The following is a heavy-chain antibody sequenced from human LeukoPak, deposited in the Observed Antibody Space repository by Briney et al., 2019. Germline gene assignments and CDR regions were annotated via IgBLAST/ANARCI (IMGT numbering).Heavy chain of an antibody. CDR3: ARGGMVRGVITYYFDY. CDR1: GGTFSSYA. CDR2: IIPIFGTA. D-gene: IGHD3-10*01. V-gene: IGHV1-69*13. Sequence: SVKVSCKASGGTFSSYAISWVRQAPGQGLEWMGGIIPIFGTANYAQKFQGRVTITADESTSTAYMELSSLRSEDTAVYYRARGGMVRGVITYYFDYWGQGTLVTVSS. J-gene: IGHJ4*02.